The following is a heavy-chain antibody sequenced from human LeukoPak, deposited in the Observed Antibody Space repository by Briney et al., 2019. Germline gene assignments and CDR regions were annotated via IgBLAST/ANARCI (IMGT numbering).Heavy chain of an antibody. V-gene: IGHV5-51*01. CDR1: GYSFTSDW. CDR2: IYPGDSDT. Sequence: GESLKISCKGSGYSFTSDWIGWVRQMPGKGLEWMGIIYPGDSDTRYSPSFQGQVTISADKSISTAYLQWSSLKASDTAMYYCARIPIYYDSSGYIPDIWGQGTMVTVSS. J-gene: IGHJ3*02. D-gene: IGHD3-22*01. CDR3: ARIPIYYDSSGYIPDI.